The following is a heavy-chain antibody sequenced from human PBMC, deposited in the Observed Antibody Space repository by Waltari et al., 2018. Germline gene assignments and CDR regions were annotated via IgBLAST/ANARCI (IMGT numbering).Heavy chain of an antibody. V-gene: IGHV3-7*01. J-gene: IGHJ4*02. CDR3: YVGVTDY. CDR1: GFSFSSYW. Sequence: EVQLVESGGGLVQPGGSLRLSCAASGFSFSSYWMSWVRQAPGKGMEWGANIKQDGSEKNYVYSVKGRFTISRDNAKNSLYLQMNSLRAEDTAVYFCYVGVTDYWGQGTLVTVSS. D-gene: IGHD1-26*01. CDR2: IKQDGSEK.